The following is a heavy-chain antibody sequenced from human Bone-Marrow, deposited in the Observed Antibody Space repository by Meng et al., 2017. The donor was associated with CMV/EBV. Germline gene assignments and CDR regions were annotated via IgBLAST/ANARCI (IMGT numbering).Heavy chain of an antibody. D-gene: IGHD6-13*01. Sequence: SETLSLTCAVYGGSFSGYYWSWIRQPPGKGLEWSGEINHSGSTNYNPSLKSRVTISVDTSKNQFSLKLSSVTAADTAVYYCARGRIPWYSSSWLNWCDPWGQGTLVTVSS. CDR1: GGSFSGYY. CDR3: ARGRIPWYSSSWLNWCDP. V-gene: IGHV4-34*01. CDR2: INHSGST. J-gene: IGHJ5*02.